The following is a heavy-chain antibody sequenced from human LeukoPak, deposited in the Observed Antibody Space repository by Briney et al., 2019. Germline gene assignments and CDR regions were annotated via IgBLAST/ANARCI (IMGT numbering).Heavy chain of an antibody. CDR2: IYYGGRT. CDR1: VDSVSRSDSY. J-gene: IGHJ1*01. V-gene: IGHV4-39*01. CDR3: ARRRYYDGSGYLE. D-gene: IGHD3-22*01. Sequence: SETLSLTCSVSVDSVSRSDSYWDWIRQPPGKGLEWIGTIYYGGRTYYSPSLKSPVTVSVDPSNNQFSLNLRSVTAADTAVYYCARRRYYDGSGYLEWGQGTLLSVSS.